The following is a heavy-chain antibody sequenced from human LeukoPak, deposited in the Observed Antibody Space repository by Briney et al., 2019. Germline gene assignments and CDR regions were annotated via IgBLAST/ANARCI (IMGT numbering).Heavy chain of an antibody. J-gene: IGHJ4*02. D-gene: IGHD1-7*01. CDR2: IKQDGSER. Sequence: GGSLRLSCAASGFTFSNYWMTWVRQAPGKGPEWVANIKQDGSERNYVDSVKGRFTIARDNSKNSLYLQMTSLRGEDTAVYYCASRAGKPGNTPWCFDYWGQGALVTVSS. V-gene: IGHV3-7*01. CDR3: ASRAGKPGNTPWCFDY. CDR1: GFTFSNYW.